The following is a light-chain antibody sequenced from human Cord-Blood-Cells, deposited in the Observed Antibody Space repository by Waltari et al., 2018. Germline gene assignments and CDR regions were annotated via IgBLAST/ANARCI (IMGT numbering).Light chain of an antibody. J-gene: IGKJ5*01. CDR3: QQYDNLRIT. V-gene: IGKV1-33*01. CDR2: DAS. CDR1: QDISNY. Sequence: DIQMTQSPSSLSASVGDRVTITCEASQDISNYLNWYQQKPGTAPKLLIYDASNLETGVPSRFSGSGSGTDFTFTISSLQPEDIATYYCQQYDNLRITFGQGTRLEIK.